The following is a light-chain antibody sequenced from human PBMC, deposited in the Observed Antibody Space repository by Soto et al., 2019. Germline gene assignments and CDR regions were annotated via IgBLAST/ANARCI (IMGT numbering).Light chain of an antibody. CDR1: QSVSSSY. V-gene: IGKV3-20*01. Sequence: ELVLTQSPGTLSLSPGERATFSCRAIQSVSSSYLAWYQQKPGQAPRLLIYGASSSATGIPDRFSGSGSGTDFTLTISRLEPEDFAVYYCQQYGTSPFTFGPGTKVDIK. CDR3: QQYGTSPFT. CDR2: GAS. J-gene: IGKJ3*01.